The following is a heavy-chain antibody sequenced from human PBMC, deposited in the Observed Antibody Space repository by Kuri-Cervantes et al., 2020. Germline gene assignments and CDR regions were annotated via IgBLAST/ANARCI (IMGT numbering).Heavy chain of an antibody. Sequence: ASVKVSCKASGYIFTSYGISWVRQAPGQGLEWMGWISAYNGDTNYAQNLQGRVTMTTDTSTSTAYMELRSLRSDDTAVYYCARVPYYNILTGFQRDYYSYYMDVWGKGTTVTVSS. J-gene: IGHJ6*03. D-gene: IGHD3-9*01. CDR3: ARVPYYNILTGFQRDYYSYYMDV. V-gene: IGHV1-18*01. CDR1: GYIFTSYG. CDR2: ISAYNGDT.